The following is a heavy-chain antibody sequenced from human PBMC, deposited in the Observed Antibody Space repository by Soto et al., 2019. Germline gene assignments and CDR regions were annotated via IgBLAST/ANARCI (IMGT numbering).Heavy chain of an antibody. Sequence: SETLSLTCSVSGGSINSSSYFWGWVRQPPGKGLEWIGSIYYSGSTYYNPSLRSRVTISVDTSKNQFSLKLSSVTAADTAVYYCARHRRGFDYWGQGTLVTVSS. V-gene: IGHV4-39*01. CDR2: IYYSGST. CDR3: ARHRRGFDY. J-gene: IGHJ4*02. CDR1: GGSINSSSYF.